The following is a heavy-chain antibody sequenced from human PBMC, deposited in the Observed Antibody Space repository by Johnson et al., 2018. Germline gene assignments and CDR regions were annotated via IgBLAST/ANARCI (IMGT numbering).Heavy chain of an antibody. Sequence: QVQLVESGGGVVQAGKSRILSCTASGFSFSSHGMPWVRQAPAKGLAWVAAIPYDGSTKYYADSVKGRFTISRDNSQNTLNLQKNSLRIDDNAVYYCAKRDGYSFYMDGWGNGTTVTVSS. CDR3: AKRDGYSFYMDG. D-gene: IGHD5-24*01. CDR2: IPYDGSTK. CDR1: GFSFSSHG. V-gene: IGHV3-30*18. J-gene: IGHJ6*03.